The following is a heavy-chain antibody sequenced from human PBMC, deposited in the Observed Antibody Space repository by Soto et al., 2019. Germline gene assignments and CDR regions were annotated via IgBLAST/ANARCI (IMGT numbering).Heavy chain of an antibody. Sequence: SETLSLTCAVYGGSFSGYYWSWIRQPPGKGLERIGEINHSGSTNYNPSLKSRVTISVDTSKNQFSLKLSSVTAADTAVYYCARGTSYVVVPAAIQYYYYMDVWGKGTTVTVSS. J-gene: IGHJ6*03. CDR3: ARGTSYVVVPAAIQYYYYMDV. CDR2: INHSGST. D-gene: IGHD2-2*01. CDR1: GGSFSGYY. V-gene: IGHV4-34*01.